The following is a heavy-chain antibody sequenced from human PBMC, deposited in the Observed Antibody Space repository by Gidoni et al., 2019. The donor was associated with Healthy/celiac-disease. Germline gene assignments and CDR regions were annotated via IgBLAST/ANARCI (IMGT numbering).Heavy chain of an antibody. CDR2: ISWNSGSI. CDR3: AKDTGSSWYYFDY. D-gene: IGHD6-13*01. J-gene: IGHJ4*02. Sequence: EVQLVESGGGVVQPGRSLRRSCAASGFTFDDYAMHWVRQAPGKGLEWVSGISWNSGSIGYADSVKGRFTISRDNAKHSLYLQMHSLRAEDTALYYCAKDTGSSWYYFDYWGQGTLVTVSS. V-gene: IGHV3-9*01. CDR1: GFTFDDYA.